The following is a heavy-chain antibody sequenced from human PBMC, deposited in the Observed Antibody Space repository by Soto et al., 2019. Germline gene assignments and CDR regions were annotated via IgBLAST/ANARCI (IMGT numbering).Heavy chain of an antibody. CDR2: INPSDGTT. CDR3: SRGGGSSAYFTAEGEYFQH. D-gene: IGHD3-22*01. Sequence: QVQLVQPGAEVAKPGASVKLSCKTSGYTFINYYIQWVRQAPGQGFEWMGMINPSDGTTSIAQDFLDTVTMTRDTSTSTVYMELPSLRSEDSALYFCSRGGGSSAYFTAEGEYFQHWGQGTPVIVSS. J-gene: IGHJ1*01. CDR1: GYTFINYY. V-gene: IGHV1-46*01.